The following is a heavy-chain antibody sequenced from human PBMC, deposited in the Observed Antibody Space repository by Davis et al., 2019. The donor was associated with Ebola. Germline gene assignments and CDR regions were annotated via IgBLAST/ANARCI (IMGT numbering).Heavy chain of an antibody. CDR2: IHGGNGNR. V-gene: IGHV1-3*01. CDR3: ARDLTMGIATDY. CDR1: GHTFSNYA. D-gene: IGHD4/OR15-4a*01. J-gene: IGHJ4*02. Sequence: ASVKVSCKAPGHTFSNYAMHWVRQAPGQRLEWMGWIHGGNGNRKYSQKFQGRVTITMDTSISTAYMELSRPRSDDTAVYYCARDLTMGIATDYWGQGTLVTVSS.